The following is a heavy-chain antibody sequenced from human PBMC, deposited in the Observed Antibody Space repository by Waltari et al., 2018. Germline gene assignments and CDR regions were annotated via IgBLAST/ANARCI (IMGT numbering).Heavy chain of an antibody. V-gene: IGHV1-3*01. CDR1: GYNFTSYA. CDR3: ARGDYDLPSPSPQPNDY. Sequence: QVQLVQSGAEVKKPGASVKVSCKASGYNFTSYAMHWVRQAPGQRLEWMGWINAGNGNTKYSQKFQGRVTITRDTSASTAYMELSSLRSEDTAVYYCARGDYDLPSPSPQPNDYWGQGTLVTVSS. J-gene: IGHJ4*02. D-gene: IGHD3-22*01. CDR2: INAGNGNT.